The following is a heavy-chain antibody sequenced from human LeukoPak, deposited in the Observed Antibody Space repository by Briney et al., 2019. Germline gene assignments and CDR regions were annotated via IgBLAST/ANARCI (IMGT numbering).Heavy chain of an antibody. CDR3: ARMGYYYDSSGYYVNFDY. Sequence: GGSLRLSCAASGFTFSSYSMNWVRQAPGKGLEWVSSISSSSYIYYADSVKGRFTISRDNAKNSLYLQMNSLRAEDTAVYYCARMGYYYDSSGYYVNFDYWGQGTLVTVSS. D-gene: IGHD3-22*01. CDR2: ISSSSYI. V-gene: IGHV3-21*01. J-gene: IGHJ4*02. CDR1: GFTFSSYS.